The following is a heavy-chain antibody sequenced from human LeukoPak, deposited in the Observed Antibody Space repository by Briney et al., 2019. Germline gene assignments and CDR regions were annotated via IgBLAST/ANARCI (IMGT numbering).Heavy chain of an antibody. D-gene: IGHD6-19*01. J-gene: IGHJ4*02. V-gene: IGHV3-30-3*01. CDR1: GFTFSSYA. Sequence: GGSLRLSCAASGFTFSSYAMHWVRQAPGKGLEWVSIISYDGSDKYYADSVKGRLTISRDNSKSTLYLQMISLRTEDTAVYYCARADGSVAGPPSGHWGQGTLVTVSS. CDR3: ARADGSVAGPPSGH. CDR2: ISYDGSDK.